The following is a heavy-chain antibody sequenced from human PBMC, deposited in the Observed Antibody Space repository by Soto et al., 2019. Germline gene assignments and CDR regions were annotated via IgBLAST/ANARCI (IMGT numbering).Heavy chain of an antibody. Sequence: EVQLLESGGGLVQPGGSLRLSCAASILSFDIYAMSWVRQAPGKGLVWVSATTGSGGTAYYAGSVKGRFTISRDNSKNTLYLQMDSLRAEDTAVYYCAKHSGYDHYYGMDVWGQGTTVTVSS. CDR3: AKHSGYDHYYGMDV. V-gene: IGHV3-23*01. CDR2: TTGSGGTA. D-gene: IGHD5-12*01. J-gene: IGHJ6*02. CDR1: ILSFDIYA.